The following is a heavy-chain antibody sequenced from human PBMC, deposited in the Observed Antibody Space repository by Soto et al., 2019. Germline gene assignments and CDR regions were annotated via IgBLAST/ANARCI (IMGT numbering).Heavy chain of an antibody. D-gene: IGHD4-4*01. CDR1: GFTFSDYY. CDR3: ARDRRAVTYLTLYYYMDV. J-gene: IGHJ6*03. Sequence: GGSLRLSCAASGFTFSDYYMSWIRQAPGKGLEWVSYISSSGSTIYYADSVKGRFTISRDNAKNSLYLQMNSLRAEDTAVYYCARDRRAVTYLTLYYYMDVWGKGTTVTVSS. CDR2: ISSSGSTI. V-gene: IGHV3-11*01.